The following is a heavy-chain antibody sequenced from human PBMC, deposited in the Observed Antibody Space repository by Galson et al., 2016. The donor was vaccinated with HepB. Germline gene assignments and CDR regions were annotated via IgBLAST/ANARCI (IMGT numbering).Heavy chain of an antibody. CDR3: AVLGGMAGFDY. CDR1: GFTFGSYV. Sequence: SLRLSCAASGFTFGSYVMNWVRQSPGKGLELVSAISGSGDSTYYADSVKGRFTISRDNSKNTLYLQMNSLRAEDTALYYCAVLGGMAGFDYCGQGTLVTVSS. V-gene: IGHV3-23*01. CDR2: ISGSGDST. J-gene: IGHJ4*02. D-gene: IGHD6-19*01.